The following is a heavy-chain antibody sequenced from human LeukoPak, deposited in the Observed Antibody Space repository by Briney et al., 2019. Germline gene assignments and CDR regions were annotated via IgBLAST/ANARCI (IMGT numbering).Heavy chain of an antibody. CDR2: ISGYNGKS. Sequence: GASVKVSCKASGYTFNTYGISWVRQAPGQGPEWMGWISGYNGKSNYARKFQGRVTMTTDTSTSTAYMELRRLRSDDTAVYYCARVFYYDTSGHNWFDSWGQGTLVTVSS. D-gene: IGHD3-22*01. CDR1: GYTFNTYG. J-gene: IGHJ5*01. V-gene: IGHV1-18*01. CDR3: ARVFYYDTSGHNWFDS.